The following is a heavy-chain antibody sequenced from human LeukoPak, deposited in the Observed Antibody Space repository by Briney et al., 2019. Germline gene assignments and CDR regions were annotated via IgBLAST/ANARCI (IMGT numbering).Heavy chain of an antibody. J-gene: IGHJ5*02. D-gene: IGHD6-6*01. CDR3: ARHKRASSTDWFDP. CDR2: IYYSGST. V-gene: IGHV4-39*01. Sequence: SETLSLTCTVSGGSISSSSYYWGWIRQPPGKGLEWIGSIYYSGSTYYNPSLKSRVTISVDTSKNQFSLKLSSVTAADTAMYYCARHKRASSTDWFDPWGQGTLVTVSA. CDR1: GGSISSSSYY.